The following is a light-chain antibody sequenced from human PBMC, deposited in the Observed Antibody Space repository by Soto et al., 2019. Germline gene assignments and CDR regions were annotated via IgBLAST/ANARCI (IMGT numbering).Light chain of an antibody. CDR1: SSNIGNNL. V-gene: IGLV1-51*01. J-gene: IGLJ1*01. CDR3: GSWDTSLRAGV. CDR2: DND. Sequence: QSVLTQPPSVSAAPGQKVTISCSGSSSNIGNNLVSWYQQLPGTAPKLLICDNDKRPSGIPDRFSGSKSGPSATLGITGLQTGDEDDYYCGSWDTSLRAGVFGAGTKLTVL.